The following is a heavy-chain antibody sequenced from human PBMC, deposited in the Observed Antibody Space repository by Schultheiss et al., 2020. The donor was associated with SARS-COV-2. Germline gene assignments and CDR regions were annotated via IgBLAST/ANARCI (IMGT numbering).Heavy chain of an antibody. Sequence: ASVKVSCKASGYTFTGYYMHWVRQAPGQGLEWMGIINPSGGSTSYAQKFQGRVTITRDTSTSTVYMELSSLRSEDTAVYYCARGTYYGSGSIGMDVWGQGTTVTVSS. V-gene: IGHV1-46*01. D-gene: IGHD3-10*01. J-gene: IGHJ6*02. CDR2: INPSGGST. CDR1: GYTFTGYY. CDR3: ARGTYYGSGSIGMDV.